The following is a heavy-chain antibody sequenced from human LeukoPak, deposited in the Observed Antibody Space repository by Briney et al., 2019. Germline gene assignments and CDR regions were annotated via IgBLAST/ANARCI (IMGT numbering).Heavy chain of an antibody. V-gene: IGHV3-33*01. J-gene: IGHJ4*02. CDR1: GFTFSSYG. D-gene: IGHD3-3*01. CDR2: IWYDGSNK. Sequence: GGSLRLSCAASGFTFSSYGMHWVRQAPGKGLEWVAVIWYDGSNKYYADSVKGRFTISRDNSKNTLYLQMNSLRAEDTAVYYCARDPRSIFGVVIIRYFDYWGQGTLVTVSS. CDR3: ARDPRSIFGVVIIRYFDY.